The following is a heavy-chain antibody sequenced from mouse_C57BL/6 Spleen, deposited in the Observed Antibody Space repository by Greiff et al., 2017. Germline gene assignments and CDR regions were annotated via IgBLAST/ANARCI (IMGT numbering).Heavy chain of an antibody. CDR1: GYTFTDYN. J-gene: IGHJ2*01. CDR2: INPNNGGT. D-gene: IGHD4-1*02. V-gene: IGHV1-18*01. Sequence: VQLQQSGPELVKPGASVKIPCKASGYTFTDYNMDWVKQSHGKSLEWIGDINPNNGGTIYNQKFKGKATLTVDKSSSTAYMELRSLTSEDTAVYYCARESQLSPYYFDYWGQGTTLTVSS. CDR3: ARESQLSPYYFDY.